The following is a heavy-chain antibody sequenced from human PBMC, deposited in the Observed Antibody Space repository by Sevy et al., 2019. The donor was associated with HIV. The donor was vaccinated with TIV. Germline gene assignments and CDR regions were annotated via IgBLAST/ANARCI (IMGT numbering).Heavy chain of an antibody. CDR1: GYSFTNYG. V-gene: IGHV1-18*01. D-gene: IGHD3-3*02. CDR2: ISGYNGYT. J-gene: IGHJ5*02. CDR3: AKEGKNIRSWFDP. Sequence: ASVKVSCKASGYSFTNYGIGWVRQAPGQGLEWMGWISGYNGYTNYAQNLQGRVTMTTDTSTRTAYMGLRSLRSDDTAIYYCAKEGKNIRSWFDPWGQGTLVTVSS.